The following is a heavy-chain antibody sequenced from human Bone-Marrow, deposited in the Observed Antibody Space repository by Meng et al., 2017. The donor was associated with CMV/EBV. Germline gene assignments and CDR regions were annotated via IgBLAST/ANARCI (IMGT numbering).Heavy chain of an antibody. V-gene: IGHV1-8*01. J-gene: IGHJ5*02. Sequence: ASVKVSCKASGYTFTSYDINWVRQATGQGLEWMGWMNPNSGNTGYAQKFQGRVTMTRNTSISTAYMELSSLRSEDTAVYYCARGGPGGYCSSTSCQSWYNWFDPWGQGTRVTVSS. CDR3: ARGGPGGYCSSTSCQSWYNWFDP. CDR1: GYTFTSYD. CDR2: MNPNSGNT. D-gene: IGHD2-2*01.